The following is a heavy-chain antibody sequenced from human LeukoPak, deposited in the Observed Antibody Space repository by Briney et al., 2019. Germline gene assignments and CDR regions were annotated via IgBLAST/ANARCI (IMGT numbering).Heavy chain of an antibody. V-gene: IGHV1-46*01. D-gene: IGHD3-16*01. CDR1: GYTFTSYY. CDR3: ARVMITFGGPPAFDI. J-gene: IGHJ3*02. CDR2: INPSGGST. Sequence: ASVKVSCKASGYTFTSYYMHWVRQAPGQGLEWMGTINPSGGSTSYAQKFQGRVTMTRDTSTSTVYMELSSLRSEDTAVYYCARVMITFGGPPAFDIWGQGTMVTVSS.